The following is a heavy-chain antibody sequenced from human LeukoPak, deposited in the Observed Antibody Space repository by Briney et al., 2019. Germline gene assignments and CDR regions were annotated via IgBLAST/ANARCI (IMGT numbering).Heavy chain of an antibody. D-gene: IGHD3-10*01. CDR3: ARDYYGSGSYSPMDY. J-gene: IGHJ4*02. Sequence: AASVKVSCKASGYTFTGYYMHWVRQAPGQGLEWMGWINPNSGGTNYAQKFQGRVTMTRDTSISTAYMELSRLRSDDTAVYYCARDYYGSGSYSPMDYWGQGTLVTVSS. CDR2: INPNSGGT. CDR1: GYTFTGYY. V-gene: IGHV1-2*02.